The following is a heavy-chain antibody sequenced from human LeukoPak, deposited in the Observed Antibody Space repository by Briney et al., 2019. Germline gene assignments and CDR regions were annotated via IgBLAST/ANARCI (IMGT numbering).Heavy chain of an antibody. CDR3: AKGVVPAAYRYYFDY. D-gene: IGHD2-2*01. CDR1: GFTFSSYA. Sequence: GVSLRLSCAASGFTFSSYAMSWVRQAPGKGLEWVSSISGGGGNTYYTDSVKGRFTLSRDNSKNTLHLRMNSLRAEDTAVYYCAKGVVPAAYRYYFDYWGQGTLVTVSS. CDR2: ISGGGGNT. J-gene: IGHJ4*02. V-gene: IGHV3-23*01.